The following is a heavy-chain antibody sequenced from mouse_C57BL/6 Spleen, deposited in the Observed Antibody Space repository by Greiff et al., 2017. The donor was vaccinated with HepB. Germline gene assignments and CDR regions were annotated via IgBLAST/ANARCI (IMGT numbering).Heavy chain of an antibody. CDR1: GYTFTDYY. D-gene: IGHD4-1*01. CDR2: IYPGSGNT. V-gene: IGHV1-76*01. Sequence: VQLQQSGAELVRPGASVKLSCKASGYTFTDYYINWVKQRPGQGLEWIARIYPGSGNTYYNEKFKGKATLTAEKSSSTAYMQLSSLTSEDSAVYFCARATGLDYFDYWGQGTTLTVSS. CDR3: ARATGLDYFDY. J-gene: IGHJ2*01.